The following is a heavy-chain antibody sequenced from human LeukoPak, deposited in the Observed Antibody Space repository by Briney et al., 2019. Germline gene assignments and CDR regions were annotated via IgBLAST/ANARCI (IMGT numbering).Heavy chain of an antibody. CDR2: IYSGDRT. CDR1: GISVRGSY. D-gene: IGHD2-2*01. CDR3: TRDLTGTTWSENDY. J-gene: IGHJ4*02. V-gene: IGHV3-53*01. Sequence: PGGSLRLSCEVSGISVRGSYMSWVRQAPGKGLEWVSVIYSGDRTYYADSVKGRFAISRDTSKNTLYLQMNNLRADDTAMYYCTRDLTGTTWSENDYWGQGTLVTISS.